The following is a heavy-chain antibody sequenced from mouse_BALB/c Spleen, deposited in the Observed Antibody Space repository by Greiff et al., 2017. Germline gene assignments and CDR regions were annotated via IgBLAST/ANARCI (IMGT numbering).Heavy chain of an antibody. CDR3: ARDYGSREYYFDY. CDR1: GYTFTSYV. Sequence: EVKLQESGPELVKPGASVKMSCKASGYTFTSYVMHWVKQKPGQGLEWIGYINPYNDGTKYNEKFKGKATLTSDKSSSTAYMELSSLTSEDSAVYYCARDYGSREYYFDYWGQGTTLTVSS. D-gene: IGHD1-1*01. CDR2: INPYNDGT. J-gene: IGHJ2*01. V-gene: IGHV1-14*01.